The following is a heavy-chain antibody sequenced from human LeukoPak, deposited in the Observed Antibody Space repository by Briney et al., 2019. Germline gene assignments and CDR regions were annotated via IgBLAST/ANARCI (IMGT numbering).Heavy chain of an antibody. CDR2: IPYDGSHK. CDR3: ANDDAVTYFDY. J-gene: IGHJ4*02. CDR1: GFTFSAYG. Sequence: GGSLRLSCGASGFTFSAYGMHWVRQAPGKGLEWVALIPYDGSHKYYADSVKGRFTISRDNSKNTLYLQMNSPRAEDTAVYYWANDDAVTYFDYWGQGTLVTVSS. V-gene: IGHV3-30*18. D-gene: IGHD4-17*01.